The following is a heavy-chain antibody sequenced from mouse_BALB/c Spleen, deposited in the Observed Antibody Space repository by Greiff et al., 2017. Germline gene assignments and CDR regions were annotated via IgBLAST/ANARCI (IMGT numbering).Heavy chain of an antibody. D-gene: IGHD2-4*01. Sequence: VQLQQSGAELVRPGVSVKISCKGSGYTFTDYAMHWVKRSHAKSLEWIGVISTYYGDASYNQKFKGKATMTVDKSSSTAYMELARLTSEDSAIYYCATPIYYDPAWFAYWGQGTLVTVSA. CDR1: GYTFTDYA. CDR2: ISTYYGDA. J-gene: IGHJ3*01. CDR3: ATPIYYDPAWFAY. V-gene: IGHV1S137*01.